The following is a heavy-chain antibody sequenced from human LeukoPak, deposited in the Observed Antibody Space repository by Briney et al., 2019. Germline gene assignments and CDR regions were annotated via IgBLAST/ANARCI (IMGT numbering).Heavy chain of an antibody. CDR2: IYPGDSDT. J-gene: IGHJ3*02. CDR3: ARQGDSSSAGVAFDI. D-gene: IGHD6-6*01. V-gene: IGHV5-51*01. Sequence: GESLKISCKGSGYSFTSYWIGWVRQMPGKGLEWMGIIYPGDSDTRYSPSFQGQVTISADKSIITAYLQWSSLKASDTAMYYCARQGDSSSAGVAFDIWGQGTMVTVSS. CDR1: GYSFTSYW.